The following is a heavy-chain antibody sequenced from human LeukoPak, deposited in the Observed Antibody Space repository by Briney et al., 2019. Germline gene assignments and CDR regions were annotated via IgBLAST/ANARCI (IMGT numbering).Heavy chain of an antibody. CDR2: THHSGKT. CDR3: AKWEEALRAFDV. J-gene: IGHJ3*01. V-gene: IGHV4-59*08. Sequence: SETLSLTCSVSGDSIRNYYWNRVRQPPGKSLEWIGYTHHSGKTYYNPSLKSRVSTSVDTSKNQFSLKLSFVTAADTAIYYCAKWEEALRAFDVWGQGTMVTVSS. CDR1: GDSIRNYY. D-gene: IGHD3-3*02.